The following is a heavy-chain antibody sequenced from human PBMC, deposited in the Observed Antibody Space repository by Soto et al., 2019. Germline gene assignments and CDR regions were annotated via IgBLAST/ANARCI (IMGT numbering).Heavy chain of an antibody. CDR2: ISAYNGDK. Sequence: QVYLVQSGPEVKKPGASVKVSCKASGYTFINYGVSWVRLAPGQGLEWMGWISAYNGDKKYAQNVQGRVTLTTDTSTSTAYMEMRTLRSDDTAAYYCARDGPHIPAVGDVWGQGTTVTVSS. V-gene: IGHV1-18*01. CDR1: GYTFINYG. J-gene: IGHJ6*02. CDR3: ARDGPHIPAVGDV. D-gene: IGHD6-13*01.